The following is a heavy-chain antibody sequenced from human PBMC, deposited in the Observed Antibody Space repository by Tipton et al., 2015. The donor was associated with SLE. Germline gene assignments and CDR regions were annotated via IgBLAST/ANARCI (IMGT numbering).Heavy chain of an antibody. CDR3: ARDRGLLGVDV. D-gene: IGHD3-10*01. CDR1: GASVSSGDYY. CDR2: IYPSGGS. V-gene: IGHV4-61*02. Sequence: TLSLTCTVSGASVSSGDYYWTWIRQPAGKALEWIGRIYPSGGSNYNSSLMSRLTISVDTSKNQVFLKLSSVTAADTAIYYCARDRGLLGVDVWGKGTTVTVSS. J-gene: IGHJ6*04.